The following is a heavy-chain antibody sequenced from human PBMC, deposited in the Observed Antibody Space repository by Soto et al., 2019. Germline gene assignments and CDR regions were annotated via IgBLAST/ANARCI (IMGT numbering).Heavy chain of an antibody. V-gene: IGHV4-59*12. CDR2: VHHSWGS. CDR1: GGSISSYY. D-gene: IGHD3-10*01. CDR3: AREGFGPLHCLVDV. Sequence: QVQLQESGPGLVKPSETLSLSCTVSGGSISSYYWSWFRQSPGKRMDWIWNVHHSWGSSYNPTLRSRDARALATSQSQFALKVTSGTATDSDVYNCAREGFGPLHCLVDVWGQGTTVTVSS. J-gene: IGHJ6*02.